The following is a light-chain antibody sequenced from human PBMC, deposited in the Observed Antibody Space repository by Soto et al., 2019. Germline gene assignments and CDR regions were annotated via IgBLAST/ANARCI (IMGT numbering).Light chain of an antibody. Sequence: QSVLTQPPSVSGAPGQRVTISCTGSSSNIGAGYDVHWYQQLPGTAPKLLIYGNINRPSGVPDRFSGSKSGTSASLAIIGLPAEDVAVYYFHSYDSSLSGWVFGGGTKVTVL. CDR1: SSNIGAGYD. J-gene: IGLJ3*02. V-gene: IGLV1-40*01. CDR2: GNI. CDR3: HSYDSSLSGWV.